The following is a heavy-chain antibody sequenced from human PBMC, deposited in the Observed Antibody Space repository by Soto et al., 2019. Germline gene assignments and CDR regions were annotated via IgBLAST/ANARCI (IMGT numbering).Heavy chain of an antibody. CDR2: IGARGDST. Sequence: EVQLLESGGGLVQPGGSLRLSCAASGFTFSSYAMSWVRQAPGKGLEWVSAIGARGDSTYYADSVKGRFTISRDNSKNTLYLQMNSLRAEDTAVYYCATVQVEAGLDYWGQGTLVTVSS. D-gene: IGHD6-13*01. V-gene: IGHV3-23*01. J-gene: IGHJ4*02. CDR1: GFTFSSYA. CDR3: ATVQVEAGLDY.